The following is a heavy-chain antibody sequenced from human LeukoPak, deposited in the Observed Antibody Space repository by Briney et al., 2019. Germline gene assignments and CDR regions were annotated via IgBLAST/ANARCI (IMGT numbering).Heavy chain of an antibody. CDR3: ARDYCSGGSCYSGDY. CDR1: GFTLSSYG. D-gene: IGHD2-15*01. J-gene: IGHJ4*02. Sequence: GGSLRLSCAASGFTLSSYGMHWVRQAPGKGLEWVAVIWYDGSNKYYADSVKGRFTISRDNSKNTLYQQMNSLRAEDTAVYYCARDYCSGGSCYSGDYWGQGTLVTVPS. V-gene: IGHV3-33*01. CDR2: IWYDGSNK.